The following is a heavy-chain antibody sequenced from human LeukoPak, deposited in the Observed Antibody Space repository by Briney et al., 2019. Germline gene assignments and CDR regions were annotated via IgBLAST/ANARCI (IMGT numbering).Heavy chain of an antibody. CDR1: GDSISSYY. D-gene: IGHD5-24*01. V-gene: IGHV4-59*01. CDR2: IYYSGST. J-gene: IGHJ4*02. Sequence: SETLSLTCTVSGDSISSYYWSWVRQPPGKGLEWVGYIYYSGSTNYNPSLKSRVTISVDTSKNHFSLKLSSVTAADTAVYYCARAGGDCYNLGPHYWGQGTLVTVSS. CDR3: ARAGGDCYNLGPHY.